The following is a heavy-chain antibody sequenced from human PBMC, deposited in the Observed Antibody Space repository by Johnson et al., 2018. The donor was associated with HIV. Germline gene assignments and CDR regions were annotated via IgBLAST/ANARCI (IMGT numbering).Heavy chain of an antibody. Sequence: QVQLVESGGGVVQPGRSLRLSCAASGFTFSSYAMHWVRQAPGKGLEWVAVISYDGSNKYYADSVKGRFTISRDNSKNTLYLQMNSLRPEDTAVYYCARATTPHDAFDIWDQGTMVTVSS. J-gene: IGHJ3*02. CDR3: ARATTPHDAFDI. D-gene: IGHD1-1*01. V-gene: IGHV3-30-3*01. CDR2: ISYDGSNK. CDR1: GFTFSSYA.